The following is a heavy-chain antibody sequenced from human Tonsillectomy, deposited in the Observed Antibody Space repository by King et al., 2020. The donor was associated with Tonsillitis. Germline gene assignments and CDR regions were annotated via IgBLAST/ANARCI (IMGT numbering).Heavy chain of an antibody. CDR2: ISSSGSDI. Sequence: VQLVESGGGLVKPGGSLRLSCAASGFTFSSYSMNWGRQAPGKGLEWVSSISSSGSDIYSADSVKGRFSLSRDNADNSLYLQMNSLRAEDTAVYYCATDYRASSSGPDGVDIWGQGTMVTVSS. V-gene: IGHV3-21*01. J-gene: IGHJ3*02. CDR3: ATDYRASSSGPDGVDI. CDR1: GFTFSSYS. D-gene: IGHD3-22*01.